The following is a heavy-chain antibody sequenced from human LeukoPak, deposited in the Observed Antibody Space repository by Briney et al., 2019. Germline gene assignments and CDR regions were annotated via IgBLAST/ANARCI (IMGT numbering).Heavy chain of an antibody. J-gene: IGHJ4*02. CDR2: ISRSSSSI. D-gene: IGHD2-15*01. CDR3: AKRPKSKGVVAATRDLYYFDY. Sequence: GGSLRLSCAASGFTFSTYGMHWVRQTPGKGPEWVSYISRSSSSIYYADSVKGRFTISRDNSQNTLYLQMNSLRAEDTAVYYCAKRPKSKGVVAATRDLYYFDYWGQGTLVTVSS. CDR1: GFTFSTYG. V-gene: IGHV3-48*01.